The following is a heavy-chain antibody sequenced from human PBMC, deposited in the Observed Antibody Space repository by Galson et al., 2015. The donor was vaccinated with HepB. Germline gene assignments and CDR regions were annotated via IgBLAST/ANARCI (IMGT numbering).Heavy chain of an antibody. J-gene: IGHJ4*02. CDR2: FDPEDGET. CDR1: GYTLTELS. CDR3: ATEGRGMIGLFRHFDY. V-gene: IGHV1-24*01. D-gene: IGHD3-22*01. Sequence: SVKVSCKVSGYTLTELSMHWVRQAPGKGLEWMGGFDPEDGETIYAQKFQGRVTMTEDTTTDTAYMELSSLRSEDTAVYYCATEGRGMIGLFRHFDYWGQGTLVTVSS.